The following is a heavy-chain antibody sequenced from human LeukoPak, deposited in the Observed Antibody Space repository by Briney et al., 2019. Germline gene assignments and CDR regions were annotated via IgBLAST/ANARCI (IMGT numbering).Heavy chain of an antibody. D-gene: IGHD3-3*01. V-gene: IGHV3-7*01. CDR2: IKQDRSEK. CDR1: GFTFSSYW. J-gene: IGHJ4*02. Sequence: GSLRLSCAASGFTFSSYWMSWVRQAPGKGLELVANIKQDRSEKYYVDSVKGRFTISRDNAKTSLYLQMDSLRAEDTAVYYCARLREIPVFGVVTKSTSYFDYWGQGTLVTVSS. CDR3: ARLREIPVFGVVTKSTSYFDY.